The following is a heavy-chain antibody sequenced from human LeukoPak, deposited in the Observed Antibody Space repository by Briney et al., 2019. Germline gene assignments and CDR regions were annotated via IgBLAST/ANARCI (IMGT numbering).Heavy chain of an antibody. CDR2: IYYTGST. V-gene: IGHV4-59*08. CDR3: ARHGPYLGRLGWFDP. CDR1: SGSISSYY. J-gene: IGHJ5*02. D-gene: IGHD1-26*01. Sequence: LETPSLTCTVSSGSISSYYWSWIRQPPGKGLEWIGYIYYTGSTNYNPSLKSRVTISVDTSKNQFSLNLSSVTAADTAVYYCARHGPYLGRLGWFDPWGQGTLVTVSS.